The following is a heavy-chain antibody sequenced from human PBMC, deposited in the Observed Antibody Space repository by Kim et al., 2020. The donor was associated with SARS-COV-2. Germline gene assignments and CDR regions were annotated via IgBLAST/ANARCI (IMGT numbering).Heavy chain of an antibody. D-gene: IGHD6-13*01. CDR3: ATLKYSSNWYYFDY. V-gene: IGHV4-59*01. CDR1: GGSISNYF. J-gene: IGHJ4*02. CDR2: IYSSGNT. Sequence: SETLSLTCTVSGGSISNYFWTWIRQPPGKGLEWIGYIYSSGNTNYSPSLRSRVTISIETSKNQFSLRLNSVTAADTAVYYCATLKYSSNWYYFDYWGQGTPVTVSS.